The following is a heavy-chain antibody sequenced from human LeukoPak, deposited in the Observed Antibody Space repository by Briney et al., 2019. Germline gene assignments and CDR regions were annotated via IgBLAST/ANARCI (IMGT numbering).Heavy chain of an antibody. D-gene: IGHD3-10*01. V-gene: IGHV3-23*01. CDR1: GFTFSSYA. CDR3: AKDKQWFGEFPGAFDI. Sequence: AGGSLRLSCAASGFTFSSYAMSWVRQAPGKGLEWVSAISGSGGSTYYADSVKGRFTISRDNSKNTLYLQMNSLRAEDTAVYYCAKDKQWFGEFPGAFDIWGQGTMVTVSS. J-gene: IGHJ3*02. CDR2: ISGSGGST.